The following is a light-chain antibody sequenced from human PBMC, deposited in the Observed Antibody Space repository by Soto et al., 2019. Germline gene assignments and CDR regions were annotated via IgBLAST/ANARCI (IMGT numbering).Light chain of an antibody. Sequence: EIVLTQSPDTLSLSPGERATLSCRASQSVSTTELAWYQQKPDQAPRLVVYATSSRATGIPDRFSGSGSGTDFTLTISRLEPEDFAVYFCQHYALSPPLPFGGGTKVEIK. V-gene: IGKV3-20*01. CDR2: ATS. J-gene: IGKJ4*01. CDR1: QSVSTTE. CDR3: QHYALSPPLP.